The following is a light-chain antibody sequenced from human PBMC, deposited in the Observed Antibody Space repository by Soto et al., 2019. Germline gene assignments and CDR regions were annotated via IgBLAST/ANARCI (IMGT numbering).Light chain of an antibody. CDR2: NTH. V-gene: IGLV8-61*01. CDR3: VLYLGSGIWV. Sequence: QTVVTQEPSFAVSRGRTVTLTCGLTYGSVSTNYYASWYQQTPGQAPRTLIYNTHTRSSGVPDRFSGSILGGKAGLTSTGAQANHESDYYCVLYLGSGIWVFGGGIKVTDL. CDR1: YGSVSTNYY. J-gene: IGLJ3*02.